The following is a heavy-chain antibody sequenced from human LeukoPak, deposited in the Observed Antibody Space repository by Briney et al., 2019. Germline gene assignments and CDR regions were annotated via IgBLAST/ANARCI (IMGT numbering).Heavy chain of an antibody. CDR3: ARGRTPYCGGDCYSYYYYMDV. CDR1: GFTFSSYW. J-gene: IGHJ6*03. Sequence: GGSLRLSCAASGFTFSSYWMSWVRQAPGKGLEWVANRKQDGSNKYYVDSGKGRFTISRDNGTNSMYQQMNSLRGEDAGVYYCARGRTPYCGGDCYSYYYYMDVWGKGTTVTVSS. CDR2: RKQDGSNK. D-gene: IGHD2-21*01. V-gene: IGHV3-7*01.